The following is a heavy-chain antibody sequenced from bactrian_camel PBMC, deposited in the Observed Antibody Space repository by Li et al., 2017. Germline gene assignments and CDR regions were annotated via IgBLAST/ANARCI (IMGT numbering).Heavy chain of an antibody. Sequence: QVQLVESGGGSVQPGGSLRLSCTASGFGKRSVCMAWFRQTASSGNKREGLAAIRNGLDTSYADSVKGRFTISQGNDGNTLYLQMNGLKSEDTGMYYCAAESGPIGWVLGPLEYDNWGQGTQVTVS. J-gene: IGHJ4*01. CDR2: IRNGLDT. D-gene: IGHD5*01. V-gene: IGHV3S1*01. CDR1: GFGKRSVC. CDR3: AAESGPIGWVLGPLEYDN.